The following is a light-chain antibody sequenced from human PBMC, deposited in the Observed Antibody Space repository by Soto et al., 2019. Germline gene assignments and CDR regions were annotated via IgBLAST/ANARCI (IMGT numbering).Light chain of an antibody. CDR3: SSYAGSNNLV. V-gene: IGLV2-8*01. CDR1: SSDVGGYHY. J-gene: IGLJ2*01. CDR2: EVT. Sequence: QSVLTQPPSASGSPGQSVTISCTGTSSDVGGYHYVSWYQQHPGKAPKLMIHEVTKRPSGVPDRFYGSKSGNTASLTVSGLQGEDEADYYCSSYAGSNNLVFGGGTKVTVL.